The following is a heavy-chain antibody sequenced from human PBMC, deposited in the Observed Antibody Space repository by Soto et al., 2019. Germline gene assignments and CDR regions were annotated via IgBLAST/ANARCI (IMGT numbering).Heavy chain of an antibody. CDR3: ARDRTGIAAAGNYWFDP. J-gene: IGHJ5*02. Sequence: PSETLSLTCAVSGGSISSGGYSWSWIRQPPGKGLEWIGYIYHSGSTYYNPSLKSRVTISVDTSKNQFSLILNSVTAEDTAVYYCARDRTGIAAAGNYWFDPWGQGTLVTVSS. CDR2: IYHSGST. V-gene: IGHV4-30-2*05. D-gene: IGHD6-13*01. CDR1: GGSISSGGYS.